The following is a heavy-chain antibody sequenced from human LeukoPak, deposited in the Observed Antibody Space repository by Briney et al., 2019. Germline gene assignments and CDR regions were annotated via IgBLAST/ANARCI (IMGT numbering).Heavy chain of an antibody. Sequence: SQTLSPTCTVSGGSISSGDYYWSWIRQPPGKGLEWIGYIYYSGSTYYNPSLKSRVTISVDTPKNQFSLKLSSVTAADTAVYYCARDRQYCSGGSCYPEWFDPWGQGTLVTVSS. CDR2: IYYSGST. V-gene: IGHV4-30-4*01. CDR3: ARDRQYCSGGSCYPEWFDP. CDR1: GGSISSGDYY. J-gene: IGHJ5*02. D-gene: IGHD2-15*01.